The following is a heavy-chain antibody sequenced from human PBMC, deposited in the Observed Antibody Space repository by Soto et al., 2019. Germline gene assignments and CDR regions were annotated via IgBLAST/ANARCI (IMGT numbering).Heavy chain of an antibody. V-gene: IGHV4-59*01. J-gene: IGHJ6*03. CDR1: GGSISSYY. Sequence: PSETLSLTCTVSGGSISSYYWSWIRQPPGKGLEWIGYIYYSGSTNYNPSLKSRVTISVDTSKNQFSLKLSSVTAADTAVYYCARETCYYYMDVWGKGTTVTVS. CDR2: IYYSGST. CDR3: ARETCYYYMDV.